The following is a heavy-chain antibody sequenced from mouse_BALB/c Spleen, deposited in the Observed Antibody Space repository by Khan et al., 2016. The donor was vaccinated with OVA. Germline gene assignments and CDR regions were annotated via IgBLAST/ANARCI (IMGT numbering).Heavy chain of an antibody. Sequence: VQLKQSGAELVRPGALVKLSCKASGFNIKDYYIHWVKQRPEQGLEWIGWIDPENGNTIYDPKIQGKASIAADTSSNTAYLQLSSLTSEDTAVYHCARDGYSPWFAYWGQGTLVTVSA. CDR2: IDPENGNT. CDR1: GFNIKDYY. V-gene: IGHV14-1*02. D-gene: IGHD2-3*01. CDR3: ARDGYSPWFAY. J-gene: IGHJ3*01.